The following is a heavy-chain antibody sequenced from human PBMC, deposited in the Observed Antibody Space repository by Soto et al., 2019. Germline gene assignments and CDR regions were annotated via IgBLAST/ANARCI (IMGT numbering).Heavy chain of an antibody. CDR1: GGTFSSYA. CDR3: ARDSVDTVVTPHLNAFDI. J-gene: IGHJ3*02. V-gene: IGHV1-69*13. Sequence: SVKVSCKASGGTFSSYAISWVRQAPGQGLEWMGGIIPIFGTANYAQKFQGRVTITADESTSTAYMELSSLRSEDTAVYYCARDSVDTVVTPHLNAFDIWGQGTMVTGSS. CDR2: IIPIFGTA. D-gene: IGHD5-18*01.